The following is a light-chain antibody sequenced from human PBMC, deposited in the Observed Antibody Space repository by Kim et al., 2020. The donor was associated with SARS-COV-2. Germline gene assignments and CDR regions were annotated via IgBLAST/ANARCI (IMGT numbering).Light chain of an antibody. V-gene: IGLV1-36*01. Sequence: RQRVTISCSGSSSNIGSNSVSCYQHVPGKAPKLVIYYDDLVPSGASDRFSGSKSGTSASLAITGLQSEDEADYYCAAWDDSLNALVFGGGTQLTVL. CDR2: YDD. CDR1: SSNIGSNS. J-gene: IGLJ2*01. CDR3: AAWDDSLNALV.